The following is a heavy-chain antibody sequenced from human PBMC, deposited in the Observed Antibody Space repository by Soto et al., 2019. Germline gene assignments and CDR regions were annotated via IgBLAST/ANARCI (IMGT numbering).Heavy chain of an antibody. CDR3: ARLDSRGFFDS. V-gene: IGHV4-59*08. CDR1: GGSISSYY. J-gene: IGHJ4*02. Sequence: SETLSLTCTVSGGSISSYYWSWIRQPPGKGLEWIGYFYYTGSTKYNPSLKTRVTISIDASKTQFSLKLSSVTAADTAVYYCARLDSRGFFDSWGQGTLVTVSS. D-gene: IGHD3-22*01. CDR2: FYYTGST.